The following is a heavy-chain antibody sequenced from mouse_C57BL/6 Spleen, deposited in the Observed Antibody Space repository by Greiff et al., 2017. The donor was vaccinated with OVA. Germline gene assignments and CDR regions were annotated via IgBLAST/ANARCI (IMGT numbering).Heavy chain of an antibody. CDR2: INPSNGGT. V-gene: IGHV1-53*01. CDR1: GYTFTSYW. CDR3: ARGSVRFYYFDY. D-gene: IGHD2-14*01. Sequence: QVQLQQSGTELVKPGASVKLSCKASGYTFTSYWMHWVKQRPGQGLEWIGNINPSNGGTNYNEKFKSKATLTVDKSSSTAYMQLSSLTSEDSAVYYCARGSVRFYYFDYWGQGTTLTVSS. J-gene: IGHJ2*01.